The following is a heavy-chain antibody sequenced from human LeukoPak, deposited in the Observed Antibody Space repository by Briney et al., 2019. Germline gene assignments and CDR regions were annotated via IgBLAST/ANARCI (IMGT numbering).Heavy chain of an antibody. CDR2: INWNGDTT. CDR1: GFPFQDSG. V-gene: IGHV3-20*04. CDR3: ARQARGYVYYFDY. J-gene: IGHJ4*02. D-gene: IGHD2-2*01. Sequence: GGSLRLSCAASGFPFQDSGLSWVRQAPGKGLEWISGINWNGDTTVYADSVKGRFTISRDNAKNSLYLQMNSLRADDTAFYYCARQARGYVYYFDYWGQGTLVT.